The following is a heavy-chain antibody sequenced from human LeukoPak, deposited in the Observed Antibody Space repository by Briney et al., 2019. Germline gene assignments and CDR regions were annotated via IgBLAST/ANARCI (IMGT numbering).Heavy chain of an antibody. CDR2: INLYNGAT. J-gene: IGHJ4*02. Sequence: ASVKVSCKPTGYSFTAYYIFWMRQAPGQGLGCMGWINLYNGATKYAQRFQSRVTMTRDTSISTAYMELSRLRSDDTATYYCASWAGGNEPVASFDYWGRGTLVTVSS. D-gene: IGHD1-14*01. V-gene: IGHV1-2*02. CDR1: GYSFTAYY. CDR3: ASWAGGNEPVASFDY.